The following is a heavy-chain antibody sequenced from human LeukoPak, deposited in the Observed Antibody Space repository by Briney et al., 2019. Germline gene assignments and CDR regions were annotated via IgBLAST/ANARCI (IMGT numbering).Heavy chain of an antibody. Sequence: GGSLRLSCAASGFTFSSYGMHWVRQAPGKGLEWVAVISYDGSDKYYADSVKGRFTISRDNSKNTLYLQMNSLRAEDTAVYYCAKEELRRITMWGYMDVWGKGTTVTISS. J-gene: IGHJ6*03. CDR3: AKEELRRITMWGYMDV. V-gene: IGHV3-30*18. CDR2: ISYDGSDK. CDR1: GFTFSSYG. D-gene: IGHD3-10*02.